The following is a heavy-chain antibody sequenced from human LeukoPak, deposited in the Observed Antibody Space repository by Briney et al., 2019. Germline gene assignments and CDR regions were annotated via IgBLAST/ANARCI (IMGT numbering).Heavy chain of an antibody. CDR1: GFTFSSYA. D-gene: IGHD3-16*01. J-gene: IGHJ4*02. CDR2: ISYDGSNK. CDR3: AREGDYPFDY. Sequence: GGSLRLSCAASGFTFSSYAMSWVRQAPGKGLEWVAVISYDGSNKYYADSVKGRFTISRDNSKNTLYLQMNSLRAEDTAVYYCAREGDYPFDYWGQGTLVTVSS. V-gene: IGHV3-30-3*01.